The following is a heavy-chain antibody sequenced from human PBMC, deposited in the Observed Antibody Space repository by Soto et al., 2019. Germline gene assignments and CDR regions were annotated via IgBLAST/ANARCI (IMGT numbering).Heavy chain of an antibody. CDR1: GYGSTSYG. Sequence: QVQLVQSGAEVEKPGASVKVSCKASGYGSTSYGISWVRQAPGQGLEWMGWITAYNGDTSYAQTLQGRLTMTTDTSWSTSYLELRSRRAVDTAVYSCALFGWVGDSWGKGTLVTVSS. D-gene: IGHD3-10*01. CDR3: ALFGWVGDS. V-gene: IGHV1-18*01. J-gene: IGHJ4*02. CDR2: ITAYNGDT.